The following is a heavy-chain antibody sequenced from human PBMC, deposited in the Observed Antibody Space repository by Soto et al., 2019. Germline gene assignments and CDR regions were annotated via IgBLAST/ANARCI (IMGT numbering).Heavy chain of an antibody. CDR1: GGTFSSYA. V-gene: IGHV1-69*06. J-gene: IGHJ5*02. Sequence: QVQLVQSGAEVKKPGSSVKVSCKASGGTFSSYAISWVRQAPGQGLEWMGGIIPIFGTANYAEKFPGRVTITADKSTSTAYMALSSLRSEDTAVYYCAESYSSGWYDWFDPWGQGPLVTVSS. CDR2: IIPIFGTA. D-gene: IGHD6-19*01. CDR3: AESYSSGWYDWFDP.